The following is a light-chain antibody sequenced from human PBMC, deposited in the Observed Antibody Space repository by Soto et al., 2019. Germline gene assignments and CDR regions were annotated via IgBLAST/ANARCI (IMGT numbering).Light chain of an antibody. Sequence: QSALTQPASVSGSPGQSITISCTGTSSDVGGYNYVSWYQQHPGKAPKLMIYEVSNRPSGVSNRFSGSKSGNTASLTISGLRAEDEADYYCNSFTRSSTLVVFGGGTKVTVL. V-gene: IGLV2-14*01. CDR2: EVS. CDR1: SSDVGGYNY. CDR3: NSFTRSSTLVV. J-gene: IGLJ3*02.